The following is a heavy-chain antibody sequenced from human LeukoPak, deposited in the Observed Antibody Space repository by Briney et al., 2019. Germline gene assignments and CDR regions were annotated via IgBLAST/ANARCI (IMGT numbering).Heavy chain of an antibody. D-gene: IGHD3-10*01. CDR2: IKSQTDGGTT. V-gene: IGHV3-15*01. CDR1: GFTFNNAW. Sequence: GGSLRLSCAASGFTFNNAWMSWVRQAPGKGLEWVGLIKSQTDGGTTDYAAPVKGRFTISRDDSKNTLYLQMNSLKTEDTAVYYCGGSGSYYKLDCWGQGTLVTVSS. CDR3: GGSGSYYKLDC. J-gene: IGHJ4*02.